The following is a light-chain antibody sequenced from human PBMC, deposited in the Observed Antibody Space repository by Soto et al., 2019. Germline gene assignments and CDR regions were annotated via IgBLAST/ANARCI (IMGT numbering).Light chain of an antibody. V-gene: IGKV3-20*01. CDR1: QSLSSSY. CDR2: GAS. J-gene: IGKJ5*01. CDR3: HQYDSWT. Sequence: ENVLTQSPGTPSLSPGERATLSCRASQSLSSSYLAWYQQKPGQAPRLLIYGASSRATGIPDRFSGSGSGTDFTLTISRLEPEDFAVYYCHQYDSWTFGQGTRLEIK.